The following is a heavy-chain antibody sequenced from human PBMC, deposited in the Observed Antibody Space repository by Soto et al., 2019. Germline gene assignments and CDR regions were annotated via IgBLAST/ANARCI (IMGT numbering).Heavy chain of an antibody. CDR3: ARVEGPYGDYSINFDY. CDR1: GGPISSGGYY. CDR2: IYYSGST. D-gene: IGHD4-17*01. V-gene: IGHV4-31*03. Sequence: PSETLSLTCTVSGGPISSGGYYWSWIRQHPGKGLEWIGYIYYSGSTYYNPSLKSRVTISVDTSKNQFSLKLSSVTAADTAVYYCARVEGPYGDYSINFDYWGQGTLVTVSS. J-gene: IGHJ4*02.